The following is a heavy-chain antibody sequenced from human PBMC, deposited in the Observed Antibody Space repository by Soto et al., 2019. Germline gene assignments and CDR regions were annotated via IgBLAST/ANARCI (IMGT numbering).Heavy chain of an antibody. J-gene: IGHJ4*02. Sequence: GASVKVSCKASGGTFSSYAISWVRQAPGQGLEWMGGIIPIFGTANYAQKFQGRVTITADESTSTAYMELSSLRSEDTAVYYCARGARFRYDSSGYPRGWGQGTLVTVSS. CDR1: GGTFSSYA. CDR2: IIPIFGTA. D-gene: IGHD3-22*01. V-gene: IGHV1-69*13. CDR3: ARGARFRYDSSGYPRG.